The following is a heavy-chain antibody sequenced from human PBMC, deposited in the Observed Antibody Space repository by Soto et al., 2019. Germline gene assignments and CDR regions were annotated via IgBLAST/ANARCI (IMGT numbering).Heavy chain of an antibody. V-gene: IGHV6-1*01. Sequence: SPPHSLTRAISGDSVSSRSLPWNCISQSPSRGLEWLGRTYYRSKWYNDYAESVKSRITINPDTSKNQFSLHLNSVTPEDTAVYYCVRLIGNSWLDFWGQGTLVTVSS. CDR2: TYYRSKWYN. J-gene: IGHJ5*01. CDR1: GDSVSSRSLP. CDR3: VRLIGNSWLDF. D-gene: IGHD1-26*01.